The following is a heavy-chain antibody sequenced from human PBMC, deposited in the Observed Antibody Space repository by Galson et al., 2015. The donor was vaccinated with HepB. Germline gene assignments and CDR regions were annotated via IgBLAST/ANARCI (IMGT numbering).Heavy chain of an antibody. D-gene: IGHD1-20*01. CDR2: ISGSGGST. CDR3: AKVKSITGTTDFDY. Sequence: SLRLSCAASGFTFSSYAMSWVRRAPGKGLEWVSAISGSGGSTYYADSVKGRFTISRDNSKNTLYLQMNSLRAEDTAVYYCAKVKSITGTTDFDYWGQGTLVTASS. J-gene: IGHJ4*02. CDR1: GFTFSSYA. V-gene: IGHV3-23*01.